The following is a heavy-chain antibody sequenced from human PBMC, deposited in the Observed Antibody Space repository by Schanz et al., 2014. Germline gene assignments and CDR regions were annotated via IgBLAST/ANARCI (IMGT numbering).Heavy chain of an antibody. CDR2: ISFDGRNT. CDR1: GITLSGYG. D-gene: IGHD6-13*01. V-gene: IGHV3-30*18. J-gene: IGHJ4*02. CDR3: AKEKEEVAADRSFFDC. Sequence: VQVLESGEGLVEAGGSLRLSCAASGITLSGYGLHWVRQAPGKGLEWVGFISFDGRNTGYAHSVKGRFTISRDNSKNTVNLQMNSLRAEDTAVYYCAKEKEEVAADRSFFDCWGQGTLVTVSS.